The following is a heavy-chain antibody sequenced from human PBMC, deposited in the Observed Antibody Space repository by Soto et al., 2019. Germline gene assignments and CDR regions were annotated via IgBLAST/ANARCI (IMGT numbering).Heavy chain of an antibody. CDR2: IYPGDSDT. Sequence: ESLKISCKGSGYSFTSYWIGWVRQMPGKGLEWMGIIYPGDSDTRYSPSFQGQVTISADKSISTAYLQWSSLKASDTAMYYCARSRSYYDFWSGYYYYYGMDVWGQGTTVTVSS. D-gene: IGHD3-3*01. V-gene: IGHV5-51*01. CDR3: ARSRSYYDFWSGYYYYYGMDV. J-gene: IGHJ6*02. CDR1: GYSFTSYW.